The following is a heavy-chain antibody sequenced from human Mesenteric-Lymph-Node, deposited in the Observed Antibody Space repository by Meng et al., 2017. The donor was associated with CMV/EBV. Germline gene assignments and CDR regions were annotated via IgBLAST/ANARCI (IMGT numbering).Heavy chain of an antibody. CDR1: GGSFSGSY. Sequence: TLSLTCAVYGGSFSGSYWSWIRQPPGKGLEWIGEINHSGSTNYNPSLKSRVTISVDTSKNQFSLKLSSVTAADTAVYYCARGQRIVVVPAARRQFDPWGQGTLVTVSS. V-gene: IGHV4-34*01. D-gene: IGHD2-2*01. J-gene: IGHJ5*02. CDR3: ARGQRIVVVPAARRQFDP. CDR2: INHSGST.